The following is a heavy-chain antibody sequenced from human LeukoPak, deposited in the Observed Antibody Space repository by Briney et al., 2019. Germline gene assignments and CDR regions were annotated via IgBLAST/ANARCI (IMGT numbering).Heavy chain of an antibody. CDR1: GGSISSSSYY. V-gene: IGHV4-39*01. Sequence: SETLSLTCTVSGGSISSSSYYWGWIRQPPGKGLEWIGSIYYSGSTYYNPSLKSRVTISVDTSKNQFSLKLSSVTAADTAVYYCATAVPTRLWFRELHDAFDIWGQGTMVTVSS. J-gene: IGHJ3*02. CDR2: IYYSGST. CDR3: ATAVPTRLWFRELHDAFDI. D-gene: IGHD3-10*01.